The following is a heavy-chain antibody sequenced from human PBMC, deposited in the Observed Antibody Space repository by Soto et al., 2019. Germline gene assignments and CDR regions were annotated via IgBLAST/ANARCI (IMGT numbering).Heavy chain of an antibody. J-gene: IGHJ6*02. CDR3: ARQGFGPLHGLVDV. D-gene: IGHD3-10*01. CDR1: GGSISSYY. Sequence: QVQLLESGPGLVKPSETLSLSCTVSGGSISSYYWSWFRQSPGKRMEWIGYVHHSWGSSYNPSLQSXVSXSLGTSKSQFSLKVTSVTATDTAVYYCARQGFGPLHGLVDVWGQGTTVTVSS. CDR2: VHHSWGS. V-gene: IGHV4-59*08.